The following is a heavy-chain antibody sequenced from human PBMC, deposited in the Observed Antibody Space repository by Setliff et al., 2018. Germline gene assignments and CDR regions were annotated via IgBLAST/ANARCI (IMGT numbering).Heavy chain of an antibody. CDR1: GYSISSSYY. J-gene: IGHJ5*02. CDR3: ARVTNWGLDLRFDP. CDR2: IYYSGST. Sequence: PSETLSLTCGVSGYSISSSYYWSWIRQPPGKGLEWIGYIYYSGSTNYNPSLKSRVTMSVATFENHFSLKLNSLTAADTAVYYCARVTNWGLDLRFDPWGQGILVTVSS. D-gene: IGHD7-27*01. V-gene: IGHV4-61*03.